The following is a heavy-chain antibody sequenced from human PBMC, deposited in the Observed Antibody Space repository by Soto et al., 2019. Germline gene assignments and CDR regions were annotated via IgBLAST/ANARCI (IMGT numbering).Heavy chain of an antibody. CDR3: ARWGSFYYYGMDV. D-gene: IGHD6-13*01. Sequence: GSRRLSWAVSGFTFRGYWMGWVRQAPGKGLEWVANIKQDGSEKYYVDSVKGRFTISRDNAKNSLYLQMSSLRAEDTAVYYCARWGSFYYYGMDVWGQGTTVTVSS. V-gene: IGHV3-7*01. J-gene: IGHJ6*02. CDR1: GFTFRGYW. CDR2: IKQDGSEK.